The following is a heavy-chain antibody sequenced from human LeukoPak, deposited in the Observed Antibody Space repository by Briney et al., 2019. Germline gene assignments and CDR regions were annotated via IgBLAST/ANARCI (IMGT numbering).Heavy chain of an antibody. CDR1: GDSLSSSI. J-gene: IGHJ4*02. Sequence: SETLSLTCSASGDSLSSSILNWVRQPPGKGLEWIGYVSTAGPTYYAASLKSRLIMSLDTAKNGLSLNLPSLTATDTAIYYFARLDCLIEGCNNGWGGGTLVTVSS. D-gene: IGHD3/OR15-3a*01. V-gene: IGHV4-59*04. CDR3: ARLDCLIEGCNNG. CDR2: VSTAGPT.